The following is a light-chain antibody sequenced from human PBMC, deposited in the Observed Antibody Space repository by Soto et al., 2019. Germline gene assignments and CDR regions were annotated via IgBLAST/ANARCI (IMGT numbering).Light chain of an antibody. CDR1: QTIRKY. J-gene: IGKJ5*01. Sequence: DIQMTQSPSSLSASVGDRASITCRASQTIRKYLNWYQQKPGKAPELLIHSASTLQTGVPSRFSVSGSGTDFALTITSLQPEDFATHYCQQSYTTPVTFGQWTRLEIK. CDR3: QQSYTTPVT. CDR2: SAS. V-gene: IGKV1-39*01.